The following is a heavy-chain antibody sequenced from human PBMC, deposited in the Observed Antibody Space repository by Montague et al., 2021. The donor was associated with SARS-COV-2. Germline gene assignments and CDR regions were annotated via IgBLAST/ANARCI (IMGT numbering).Heavy chain of an antibody. CDR2: IYYSGST. V-gene: IGHV4-59*01. CDR3: ARVHYYMGYVDS. J-gene: IGHJ4*02. CDR1: GGSMRDYY. Sequence: SETLSLTCTVSGGSMRDYYWSWIRQPPGEGLEWIGYIYYSGSTDYNPSLNSRVTLSLDTSKNQFSLNLRSVTAADTAFHYCARVHYYMGYVDSWGQGTLVTVSS. D-gene: IGHD3-22*01.